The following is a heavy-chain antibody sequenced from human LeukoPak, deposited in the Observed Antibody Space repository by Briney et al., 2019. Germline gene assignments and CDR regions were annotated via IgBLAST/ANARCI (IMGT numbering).Heavy chain of an antibody. CDR3: ARESSIERYYYYMDV. J-gene: IGHJ6*03. Sequence: PGASVKVSCKASGYTFTSYAMNWVRQAPGQGLEWMGWINTNTGNPTYAQGFTGRFVFSLDTSVSTAYLQISSLKAEDTAVYYCARESSIERYYYYMDVWGKGTTVTVSS. D-gene: IGHD2-15*01. CDR1: GYTFTSYA. CDR2: INTNTGNP. V-gene: IGHV7-4-1*02.